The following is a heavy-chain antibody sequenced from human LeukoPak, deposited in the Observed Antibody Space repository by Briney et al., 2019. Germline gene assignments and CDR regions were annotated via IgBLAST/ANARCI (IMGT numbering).Heavy chain of an antibody. D-gene: IGHD2/OR15-2a*01. J-gene: IGHJ3*01. CDR2: IYYSGST. CDR3: ARDVSFAFDL. CDR1: GGSISSYY. Sequence: PSETLSLTCTVSGGSISSYYWSWIRQPPGMGLEWIGYIYYSGSTNYNPSLKSRVTISVDTSKNQFSLRLSSVTAADTAVYYCARDVSFAFDLWGQGTMVTVSS. V-gene: IGHV4-59*01.